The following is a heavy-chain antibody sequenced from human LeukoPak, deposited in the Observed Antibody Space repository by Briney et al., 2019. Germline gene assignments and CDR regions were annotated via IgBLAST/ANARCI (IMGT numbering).Heavy chain of an antibody. D-gene: IGHD6-19*01. J-gene: IGHJ4*02. CDR2: ISGSGGST. V-gene: IGHV3-23*01. CDR3: AKEPPYSSGWFRSIDY. CDR1: GFTFSSYA. Sequence: GGSLRLSCAASGFTFSSYAMSWVRQAPGKGLEWVSAISGSGGSTYYADSVKGRFTISRDNSKNTLYLQMNSLRAEDTAVYYCAKEPPYSSGWFRSIDYWGQGTLVTVSS.